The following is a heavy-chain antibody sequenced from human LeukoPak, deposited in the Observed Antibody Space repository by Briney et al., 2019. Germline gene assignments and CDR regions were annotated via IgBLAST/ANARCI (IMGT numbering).Heavy chain of an antibody. Sequence: GGSLRLSCAASGFTFSSYSMNWVRQAPGKGLEWVSYISSSSITIYYADSVKGRFTISRDNAKNSLYLQMDSLRAEDTAVYYCARVDYGDYTYDYWGQGTLVTVSS. CDR1: GFTFSSYS. V-gene: IGHV3-48*04. D-gene: IGHD4-17*01. CDR3: ARVDYGDYTYDY. CDR2: ISSSSITI. J-gene: IGHJ4*02.